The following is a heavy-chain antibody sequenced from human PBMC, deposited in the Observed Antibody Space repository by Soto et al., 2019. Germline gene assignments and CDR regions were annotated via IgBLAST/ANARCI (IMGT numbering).Heavy chain of an antibody. CDR2: INAGNGNT. Sequence: ASVKVSCKASGYTFTSYAMHWVRQAPGQRLEWMGWINAGNGNTKYSQKFQGRVTITRDTSASTAYMELSSLRSEDTAVYYCGRDGYYYDSSGYSAFDYWGQGTLVTVSS. J-gene: IGHJ4*02. D-gene: IGHD3-22*01. CDR1: GYTFTSYA. V-gene: IGHV1-3*01. CDR3: GRDGYYYDSSGYSAFDY.